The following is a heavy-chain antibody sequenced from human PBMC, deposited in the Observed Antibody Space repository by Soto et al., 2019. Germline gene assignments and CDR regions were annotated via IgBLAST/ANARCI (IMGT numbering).Heavy chain of an antibody. Sequence: SETLSLTCTVSGYSISSGYYWGWIRQPPGKGLEWIGSIYHSGSTYYNPSLKSRVTISVDTSKNQFSLKLSSVTAADPDVYHCARQEKEIVVVPAAILTPSWFYTLGQGTVLTVSS. V-gene: IGHV4-38-2*02. D-gene: IGHD2-2*02. CDR3: ARQEKEIVVVPAAILTPSWFYT. CDR1: GYSISSGYY. J-gene: IGHJ5*02. CDR2: IYHSGST.